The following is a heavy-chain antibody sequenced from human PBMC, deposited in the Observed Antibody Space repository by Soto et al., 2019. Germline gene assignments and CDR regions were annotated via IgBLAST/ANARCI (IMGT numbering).Heavy chain of an antibody. D-gene: IGHD6-6*01. CDR1: GFTFSRYA. CDR3: VKGSGSSRPYYFDY. CDR2: ITNGGADT. Sequence: EVQLLQSGGGLEQPGGSLRLSCAASGFTFSRYAMTWGRQAPEKGLEWVSSITNGGADTWHADSVKGRFTISRDNSKSTLYLQMTSLRVEDTAIYYCVKGSGSSRPYYFDYWAQGTLVTVSS. V-gene: IGHV3-23*01. J-gene: IGHJ4*02.